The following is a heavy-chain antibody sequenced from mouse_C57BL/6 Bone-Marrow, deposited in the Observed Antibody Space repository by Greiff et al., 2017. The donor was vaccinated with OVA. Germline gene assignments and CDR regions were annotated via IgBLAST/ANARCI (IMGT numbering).Heavy chain of an antibody. Sequence: VQLKQSGPGLVKPSQSLSLTCSVTGYSITSGYYWNWIRKFPGNKLVWMGYISYDGSNYYNPSLQNRISITRDTSKNQFFLKLNSVTTEDTATYYCARDKDSYYGTHYYAMDYWGQGTSVTVSS. J-gene: IGHJ4*01. CDR3: ARDKDSYYGTHYYAMDY. CDR1: GYSITSGYY. V-gene: IGHV3-6*01. CDR2: ISYDGSN. D-gene: IGHD1-1*01.